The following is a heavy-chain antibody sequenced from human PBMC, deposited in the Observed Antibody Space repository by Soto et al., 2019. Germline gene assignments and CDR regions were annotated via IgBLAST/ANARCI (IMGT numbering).Heavy chain of an antibody. D-gene: IGHD2-2*01. CDR1: GFTFSEYY. V-gene: IGHV3-72*01. CDR2: SRNEANDYIR. Sequence: GGSMRLSCVASGFTFSEYYMDWVRQAPERALGWIGRSRNEANDYIRDYAASVKGRFRVSRDDSKSSFFLQMNGLKTEDTAVYYCVRQGYCSSTSCFDAMDVWGQGTTVTVSS. CDR3: VRQGYCSSTSCFDAMDV. J-gene: IGHJ6*02.